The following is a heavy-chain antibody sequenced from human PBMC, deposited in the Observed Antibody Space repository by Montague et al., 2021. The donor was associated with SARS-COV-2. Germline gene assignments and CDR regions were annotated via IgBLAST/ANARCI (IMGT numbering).Heavy chain of an antibody. V-gene: IGHV4-39*01. D-gene: IGHD2-2*01. CDR2: IYYSGST. Sequence: SETLSLTCTVSGGSISSSSYYWGWIRQPPGQGLEWIGSIYYSGSTYYXXXLKSRVTISVDTSKNQFSLKLSSVTAADTAVYYCARQGDQLLLEYWFDPWGQGTLVTVSS. CDR1: GGSISSSSYY. CDR3: ARQGDQLLLEYWFDP. J-gene: IGHJ5*02.